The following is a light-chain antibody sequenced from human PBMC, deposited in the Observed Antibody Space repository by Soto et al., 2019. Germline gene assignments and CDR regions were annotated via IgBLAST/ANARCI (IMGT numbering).Light chain of an antibody. V-gene: IGKV1-5*03. CDR2: KAS. CDR1: QSISSW. Sequence: DIQMTQSPSTLSASVGDRVTITCRASQSISSWLAWYQQKPGKAPKLLIYKASSLESGVPSRFSGSGSGTEFTLTISSLQTDDFATYYCQQYGSSGTFGQGTKVDI. J-gene: IGKJ1*01. CDR3: QQYGSSGT.